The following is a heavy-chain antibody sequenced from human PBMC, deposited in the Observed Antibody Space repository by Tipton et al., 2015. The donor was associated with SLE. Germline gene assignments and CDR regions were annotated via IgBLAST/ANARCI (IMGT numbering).Heavy chain of an antibody. CDR1: GVSVSSGGYY. D-gene: IGHD6-13*01. Sequence: TLSLTCTVSGVSVSSGGYYWNWIRQHPEKGLEWIGCIHSRGSTYYTPSLKSRLIMSVHNSNNQFSLQWSSVTAADTALYYCARGWYSRNWEWWFDPWGQGTLVTVSS. J-gene: IGHJ5*02. V-gene: IGHV4-31*03. CDR3: ARGWYSRNWEWWFDP. CDR2: IHSRGST.